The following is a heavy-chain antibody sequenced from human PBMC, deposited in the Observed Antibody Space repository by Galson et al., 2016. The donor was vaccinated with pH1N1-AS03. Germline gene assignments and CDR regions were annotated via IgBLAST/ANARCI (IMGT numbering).Heavy chain of an antibody. CDR3: ARHGTTGWSREEDALDI. CDR1: GYSFTNYG. V-gene: IGHV1-18*04. D-gene: IGHD6-19*01. J-gene: IGHJ3*02. Sequence: SVKVSCKASGYSFTNYGINWVRQAPGQGLEWMGWISAYSGDTNFAQKFQGRVSMTTDPSTNTVYMELTRLTSDDTSIYYCARHGTTGWSREEDALDIWGQGTVVTVSS. CDR2: ISAYSGDT.